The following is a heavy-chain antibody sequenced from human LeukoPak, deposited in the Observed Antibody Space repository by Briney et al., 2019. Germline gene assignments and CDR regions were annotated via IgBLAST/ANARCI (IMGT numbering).Heavy chain of an antibody. CDR2: ISGSGGST. CDR1: GFTFTSYA. V-gene: IGHV3-23*01. J-gene: IGHJ4*02. CDR3: ARDSSTYAGPPDY. D-gene: IGHD2/OR15-2a*01. Sequence: PGESLRLSCAASGFTFTSYAMSWVRQAPGKGLEWVSAISGSGGSTYYADSVKGRFTISRVNAKNSLFLQMNSLRAEDTAVYYCARDSSTYAGPPDYWGQGTLVTVSS.